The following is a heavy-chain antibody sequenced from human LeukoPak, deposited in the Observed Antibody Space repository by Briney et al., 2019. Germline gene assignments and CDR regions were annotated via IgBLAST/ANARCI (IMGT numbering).Heavy chain of an antibody. D-gene: IGHD4-23*01. CDR3: ARGRPHGNDY. V-gene: IGHV3-74*01. J-gene: IGHJ4*02. CDR1: GFTFSSYW. CDR2: IASDGSST. Sequence: GGSLRLSCAASGFTFSSYWMSWVRQAPGKGLVWVSRIASDGSSTTYADSVKGRFSISRDNAKNTLYLQMNSLRVEDTAVYYCARGRPHGNDYWGQGTLVTVSS.